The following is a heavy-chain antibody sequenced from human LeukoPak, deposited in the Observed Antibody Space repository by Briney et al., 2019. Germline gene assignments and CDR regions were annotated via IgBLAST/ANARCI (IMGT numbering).Heavy chain of an antibody. CDR2: ISSSSSYI. D-gene: IGHD6-19*01. J-gene: IGHJ4*02. Sequence: PGGSLRLSCAASGFTFSSYSMNWVRQAPGKGLEWVSSISSSSSYIYYADSVKGRFTISRDNAKNSLYLQMNSLRAEDTAVYYCARGSRDIAVADHIDYWGQGTLVTVSS. CDR3: ARGSRDIAVADHIDY. CDR1: GFTFSSYS. V-gene: IGHV3-21*01.